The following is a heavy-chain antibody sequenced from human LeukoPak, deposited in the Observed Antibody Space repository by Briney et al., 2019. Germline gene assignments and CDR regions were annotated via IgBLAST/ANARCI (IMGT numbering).Heavy chain of an antibody. D-gene: IGHD6-13*01. CDR3: ARAPTAGFFDY. CDR1: GYTFAGYY. V-gene: IGHV1-2*02. CDR2: INSNSGGT. Sequence: ASVKVSCKASGYTFAGYYMHWVRQAPGQGLEWMGWINSNSGGTNYAQKFQGRVTMTRDTSISTAYMELSRLRSDDTAVYYCARAPTAGFFDYWGQGTLVTVSS. J-gene: IGHJ4*02.